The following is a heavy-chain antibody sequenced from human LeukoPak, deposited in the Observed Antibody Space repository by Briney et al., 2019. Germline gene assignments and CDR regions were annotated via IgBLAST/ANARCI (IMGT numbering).Heavy chain of an antibody. Sequence: ASVEVSCKASGYTFTSYAMNWVRQAPGQGLEWMGWINTNTGNPTYTQGFTGRFVFSLDTSVSTAYLQISSLKAEDTAVYYCAREELVDTAMVSERGFDYWGQGTLVTVSS. CDR1: GYTFTSYA. D-gene: IGHD5-18*01. CDR2: INTNTGNP. V-gene: IGHV7-4-1*02. J-gene: IGHJ4*02. CDR3: AREELVDTAMVSERGFDY.